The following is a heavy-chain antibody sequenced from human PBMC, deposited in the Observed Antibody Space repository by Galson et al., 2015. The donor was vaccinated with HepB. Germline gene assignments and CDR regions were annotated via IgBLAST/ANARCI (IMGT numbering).Heavy chain of an antibody. V-gene: IGHV3-30*18. Sequence: SLRLSCAASGFTFSSYGMHWVRQAPGKGLEWVAVISYDGSNKYYADSVKGRFTISRDNSKNTLYLQMNSLRAEDTAVYYCAKGDTARTLDYWGQGTLVTVSS. D-gene: IGHD5-18*01. J-gene: IGHJ4*02. CDR3: AKGDTARTLDY. CDR2: ISYDGSNK. CDR1: GFTFSSYG.